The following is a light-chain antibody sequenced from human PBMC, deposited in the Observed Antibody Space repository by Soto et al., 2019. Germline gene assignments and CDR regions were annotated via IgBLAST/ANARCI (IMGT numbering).Light chain of an antibody. V-gene: IGLV1-40*01. CDR2: GNS. CDR1: SSNIGAGYD. J-gene: IGLJ2*01. Sequence: QSVLTQPPSVSGAPGQRVTISCTGSSSNIGAGYDVHWYQQLPGTAPKILIYGNSNRPSGVPDRFSGSKSGTSASLAITGLQAEADPDYYCQSYDSSLSVVFGGGTKLTVL. CDR3: QSYDSSLSVV.